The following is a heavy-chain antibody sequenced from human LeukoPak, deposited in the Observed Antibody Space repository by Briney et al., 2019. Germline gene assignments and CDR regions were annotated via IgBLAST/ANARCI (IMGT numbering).Heavy chain of an antibody. Sequence: GGSLRLSCAASGFTFSSYGMHWVRQAPGKGLEGVAVISYDGSNKYYADSVKGRFTISRDNSKNTLYLQMNSLRAEDTAVYYCAKDLFFGDGGPCWFDPWGQGTLVTVSS. D-gene: IGHD3-10*01. J-gene: IGHJ5*02. CDR3: AKDLFFGDGGPCWFDP. CDR1: GFTFSSYG. CDR2: ISYDGSNK. V-gene: IGHV3-30*18.